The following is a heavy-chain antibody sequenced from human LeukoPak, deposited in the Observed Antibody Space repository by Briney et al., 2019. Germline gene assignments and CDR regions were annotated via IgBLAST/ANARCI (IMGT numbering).Heavy chain of an antibody. CDR3: AKWSTANDY. CDR1: GFTFSSYG. Sequence: GGSLRLSCAASGFTFSSYGMHWVRQAPGKGLEWVAVISYDGSNEYYADSVKGRFTISRDNSKNTLYLQMNSLRAEDAAVYYCAKWSTANDYWGQGTLVTVSS. CDR2: ISYDGSNE. D-gene: IGHD4/OR15-4a*01. V-gene: IGHV3-30*18. J-gene: IGHJ4*02.